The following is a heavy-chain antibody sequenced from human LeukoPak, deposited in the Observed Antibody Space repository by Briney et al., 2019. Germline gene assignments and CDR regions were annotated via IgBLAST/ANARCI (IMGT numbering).Heavy chain of an antibody. CDR1: GYTFTSYD. Sequence: ASVKVSCKASGYTFTSYDINWVRQATGQGLEWMGWMNPNSGNTGYAQKFQGRVTMTRNTSISTAHMELSSLRSEDTAVYYCARGAEVARGTFGYWGQGTLVTVSS. J-gene: IGHJ4*02. CDR2: MNPNSGNT. D-gene: IGHD1-7*01. CDR3: ARGAEVARGTFGY. V-gene: IGHV1-8*01.